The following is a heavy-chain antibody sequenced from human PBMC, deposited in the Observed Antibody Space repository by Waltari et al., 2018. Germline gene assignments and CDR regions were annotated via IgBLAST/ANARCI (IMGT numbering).Heavy chain of an antibody. J-gene: IGHJ4*02. CDR2: SNSDGSST. V-gene: IGHV3-74*01. Sequence: EVQLVESGGGLVQPGGSLRLSCAASGFTFSSSWMHWVRQAPGKGLVWVSRSNSDGSSTSYADSVKGRFTISRDNAKNTLYLQMNSLRAEDTAVYYCASEYSGSYYVRFDYWGQGTLVTVSS. CDR1: GFTFSSSW. CDR3: ASEYSGSYYVRFDY. D-gene: IGHD1-26*01.